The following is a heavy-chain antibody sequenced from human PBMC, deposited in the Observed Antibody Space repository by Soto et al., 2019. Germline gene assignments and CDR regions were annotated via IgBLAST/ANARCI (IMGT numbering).Heavy chain of an antibody. D-gene: IGHD5-18*01. CDR1: CGCSGRGGYS. Sequence: SETRPLNCTVSCGCSGRGGYSWSWIRQHPGKGLEWIGYIYYSGSTYYNPSLKSRVTISVDTSKNQFSLKLSSVTAADTAVYYCARSGYSYGPNPLLYWGQGTLVTVS. J-gene: IGHJ4*02. CDR2: IYYSGST. CDR3: ARSGYSYGPNPLLY. V-gene: IGHV4-31*03.